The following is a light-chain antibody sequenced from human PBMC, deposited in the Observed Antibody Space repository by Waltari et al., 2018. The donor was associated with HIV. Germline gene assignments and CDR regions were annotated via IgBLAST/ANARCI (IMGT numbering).Light chain of an antibody. J-gene: IGLJ3*02. CDR1: SSDVGSYNL. CDR3: CSYAGSSTFV. V-gene: IGLV2-23*02. CDR2: AVI. Sequence: QSALTQPASVSGSPGQSITISCTGTSSDVGSYNLVSWYQQHPGKAPKLTIYAVIKRPSGVSNRFSGSKSGNTASLTISGLQAEDEADYYCCSYAGSSTFVFGGGTKLTVL.